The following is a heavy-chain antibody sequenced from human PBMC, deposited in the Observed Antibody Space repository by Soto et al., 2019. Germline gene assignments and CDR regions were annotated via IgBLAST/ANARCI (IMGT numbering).Heavy chain of an antibody. V-gene: IGHV4-34*09. CDR2: IYYSGST. Sequence: SETLSLTCAVYGGSFSGYYWSWIRQPPGKGLEWIGYIYYSGSTYYNPSLKSRVTISVDTSKNQFSLKLSSVTAADTAVYYCARVAYYDILTGYYTNWFDPWGQGTLVTVSS. CDR1: GGSFSGYY. J-gene: IGHJ5*02. D-gene: IGHD3-9*01. CDR3: ARVAYYDILTGYYTNWFDP.